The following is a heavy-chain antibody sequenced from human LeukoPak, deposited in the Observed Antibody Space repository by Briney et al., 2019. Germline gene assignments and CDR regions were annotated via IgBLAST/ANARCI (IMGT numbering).Heavy chain of an antibody. Sequence: GGSLRLSCAASGFTFSSYGMHWVRQAPGKGLEWVAFIRYDGSNKYYADSVKGRFTISRDNSKNTLYLQMNSLRAEDTAVYYCAKDLLRYFDWLLFDYWGQGTLVTVSS. CDR1: GFTFSSYG. D-gene: IGHD3-9*01. V-gene: IGHV3-30*02. CDR2: IRYDGSNK. CDR3: AKDLLRYFDWLLFDY. J-gene: IGHJ4*02.